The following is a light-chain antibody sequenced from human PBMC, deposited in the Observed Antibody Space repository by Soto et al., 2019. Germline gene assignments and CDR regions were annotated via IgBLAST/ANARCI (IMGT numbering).Light chain of an antibody. CDR1: QSVSSN. J-gene: IGKJ3*01. CDR2: GAS. CDR3: QQYNNWPFT. Sequence: EIVMTQSPATLSVSPGERATLSCRASQSVSSNLAWYQQKPGQVPRLLIYGASTRATGIPARFSGSGSGTEFTLTISSLQSEDFAVSYCQQYNNWPFTFGPGTKVDIK. V-gene: IGKV3D-15*01.